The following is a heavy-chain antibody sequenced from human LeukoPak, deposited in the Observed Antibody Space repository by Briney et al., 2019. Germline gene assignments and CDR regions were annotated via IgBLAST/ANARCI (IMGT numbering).Heavy chain of an antibody. CDR2: ISWNSGSI. Sequence: PGGSLRLSCAASGFTFDDYAMHWVRQAPGKGLEWVSGISWNSGSIGYADSVKGRFTISRDNAKNSLYLQMNSLRAEDMALYYCAKSSRITMTNDAFDIWGQGTMVTVSS. J-gene: IGHJ3*02. CDR1: GFTFDDYA. CDR3: AKSSRITMTNDAFDI. D-gene: IGHD3-22*01. V-gene: IGHV3-9*03.